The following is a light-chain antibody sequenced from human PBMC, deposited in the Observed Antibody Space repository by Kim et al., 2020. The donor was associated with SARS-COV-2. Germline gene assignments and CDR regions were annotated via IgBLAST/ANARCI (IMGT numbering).Light chain of an antibody. CDR2: KAS. CDR1: QSISGW. V-gene: IGKV1-5*03. Sequence: TSVGERVTMTGRARQSISGWLAWYQQKPGKAPKLLIYKASSLESGVPSRFSGSGSGTEFTLTVSSLQPDDFAAYYCQQYNSYPWTFGQGTKVDIK. CDR3: QQYNSYPWT. J-gene: IGKJ1*01.